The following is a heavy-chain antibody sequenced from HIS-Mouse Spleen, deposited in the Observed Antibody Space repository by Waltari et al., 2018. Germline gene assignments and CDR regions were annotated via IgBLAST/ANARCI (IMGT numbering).Heavy chain of an antibody. D-gene: IGHD3-10*01. Sequence: QVQLQESGPGLVKPSETLSLTCTVSGYSISSGYYWGWIRQPPGKGLEWIGSIYHSGPTYYNPSLKSRVTISVDTSKNQFSLKRSSVTAADTAVYYCARAVYGSGSYFDYWGQGTLVTVSS. CDR3: ARAVYGSGSYFDY. CDR2: IYHSGPT. CDR1: GYSISSGYY. V-gene: IGHV4-38-2*02. J-gene: IGHJ4*02.